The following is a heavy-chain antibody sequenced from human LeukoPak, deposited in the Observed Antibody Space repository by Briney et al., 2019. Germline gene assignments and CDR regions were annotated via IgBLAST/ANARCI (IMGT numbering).Heavy chain of an antibody. D-gene: IGHD6-13*01. CDR3: ARGLVGAAGLFDY. Sequence: QTGGSLRLSCAASGFTVSSNYMTWVRQAPGTGLEWVSVIYSNTNTYYADPVKGRFTISRDNSKNTLYLQMNSLRAEDTAVYYCARGLVGAAGLFDYWGQGALVTVSS. V-gene: IGHV3-66*01. CDR2: IYSNTNT. J-gene: IGHJ4*02. CDR1: GFTVSSNY.